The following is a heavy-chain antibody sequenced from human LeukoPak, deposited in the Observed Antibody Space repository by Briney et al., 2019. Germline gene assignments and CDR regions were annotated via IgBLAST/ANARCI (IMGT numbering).Heavy chain of an antibody. CDR1: GGAISGYY. J-gene: IGHJ4*02. Sequence: SDTLSLTCTVSGGAISGYYWSWIRQPAGKGLEWLGRVYSSGSTKYNPSLESRVTTSVDTSKNQFSLKLNFVTAADTAVYYCARVGSGYDFFDYWGQGTLVTVSS. V-gene: IGHV4-4*07. CDR2: VYSSGST. D-gene: IGHD3/OR15-3a*01. CDR3: ARVGSGYDFFDY.